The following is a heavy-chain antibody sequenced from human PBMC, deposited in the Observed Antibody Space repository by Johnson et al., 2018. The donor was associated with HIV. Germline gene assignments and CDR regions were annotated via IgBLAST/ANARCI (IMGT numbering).Heavy chain of an antibody. J-gene: IGHJ3*02. D-gene: IGHD2-15*01. CDR2: IYSGGST. Sequence: VQLVESGGGLVQPGGSLRLSCAASGFTFSSYAMSWVRQAPGKGLEWVSVIYSGGSTYYADSVKGRFTISRDNSKNTLYLQMNSLRAEDTAVYYCARAVVVAATNAFDIWGQGTMVTVSS. V-gene: IGHV3-66*02. CDR1: GFTFSSYA. CDR3: ARAVVVAATNAFDI.